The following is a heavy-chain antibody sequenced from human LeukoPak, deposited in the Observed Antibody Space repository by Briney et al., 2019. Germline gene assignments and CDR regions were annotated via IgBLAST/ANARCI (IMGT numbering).Heavy chain of an antibody. CDR3: ARGRSYYDFWSGCPPETQPFDY. D-gene: IGHD3-3*01. CDR2: ISSSSSYI. Sequence: GGSLRLSCAASGFTFSSYSMNWVRQAPGKGLEWVSSISSSSSYIYYADSVKGRFTISRDNAKNSLYLQMNSLRAEDTAVYYCARGRSYYDFWSGCPPETQPFDYWGQGTLVTVSS. CDR1: GFTFSSYS. V-gene: IGHV3-21*01. J-gene: IGHJ4*02.